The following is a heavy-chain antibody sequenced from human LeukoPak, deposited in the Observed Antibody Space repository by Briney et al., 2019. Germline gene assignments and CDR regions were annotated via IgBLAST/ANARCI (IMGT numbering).Heavy chain of an antibody. CDR3: ARHSADCTGTSCYLFDP. CDR2: IYYSGNT. J-gene: IGHJ5*02. V-gene: IGHV4-59*08. Sequence: SETLSLTCAVSGGSISSYYWSWLRQPPGKGLEWIGYIYYSGNTNYNPSLESRVTISVDTSKNQFSLKLRTVTAADTAVYYCARHSADCTGTSCYLFDPWGQGTLVTVSS. CDR1: GGSISSYY. D-gene: IGHD2-2*01.